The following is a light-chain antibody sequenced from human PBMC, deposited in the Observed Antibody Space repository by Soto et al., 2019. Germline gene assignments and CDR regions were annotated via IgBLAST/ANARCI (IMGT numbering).Light chain of an antibody. Sequence: DIVMTQSPDSLAVSLGERATINCKSSQSVLYSSNNKNYLAWYQQKPGQPPKLLIYWASTRESGVPDRYSGSGSGTDFTLTISSLQAEDVADYYCQLYYSTPPTFGQGTKLEIK. V-gene: IGKV4-1*01. CDR1: QSVLYSSNNKNY. J-gene: IGKJ2*01. CDR2: WAS. CDR3: QLYYSTPPT.